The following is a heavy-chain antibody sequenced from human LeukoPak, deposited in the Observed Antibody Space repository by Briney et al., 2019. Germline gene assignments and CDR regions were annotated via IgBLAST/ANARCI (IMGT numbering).Heavy chain of an antibody. D-gene: IGHD2-8*01. CDR2: TNSGGTST. CDR3: AKQSYARSLGE. V-gene: IGHV3-23*01. CDR1: GFPFSDFS. Sequence: GGSLRLSCATSGFPFSDFSMSWVRQAPGKGLEWISTTNSGGTSTYYAESVKGRFTISRDNSKNTLYLQVSSLRVEDTAVYYCAKQSYARSLGEGGPGTLVSVSS. J-gene: IGHJ4*02.